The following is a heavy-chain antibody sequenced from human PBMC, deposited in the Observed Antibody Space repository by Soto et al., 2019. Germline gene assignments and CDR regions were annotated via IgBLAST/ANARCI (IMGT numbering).Heavy chain of an antibody. CDR1: GGSINSGGYY. CDR2: IYYSGST. J-gene: IGHJ4*02. V-gene: IGHV4-31*03. Sequence: QVQLQESGPGLVKPSQTLSLTCTVSGGSINSGGYYWSWIRQHPGKGLEWIGYIYYSGSTYYNPSLRSRVTISVDTSKNQFSLRLSSVTAADTAVYYCARDPGGSGSFDYWGQGTLVTVSS. CDR3: ARDPGGSGSFDY. D-gene: IGHD3-10*01.